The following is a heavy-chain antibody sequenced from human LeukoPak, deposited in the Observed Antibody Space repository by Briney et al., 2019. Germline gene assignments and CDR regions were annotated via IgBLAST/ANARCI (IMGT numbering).Heavy chain of an antibody. CDR3: ARVVVAAPIDY. Sequence: PSETLSLTCTVSGGSISSYYWSWIRQPPGKGLEWIGEINHSGSTNYNPSLKSRVTISVDTSKNQFSLKLSSVTAADTAVYYCARVVVAAPIDYWGQGTLVTVSS. CDR2: INHSGST. D-gene: IGHD2-15*01. V-gene: IGHV4-34*01. CDR1: GGSISSYY. J-gene: IGHJ4*02.